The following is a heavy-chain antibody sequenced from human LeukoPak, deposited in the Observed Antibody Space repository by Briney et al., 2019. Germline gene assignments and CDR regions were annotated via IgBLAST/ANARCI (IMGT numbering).Heavy chain of an antibody. CDR3: ARDPAAWDY. J-gene: IGHJ4*02. CDR2: IKEDGSEE. V-gene: IGHV3-7*01. Sequence: GGSLRLSCAASGFTFGNYWMSWVRQAPGKGLEWVSNIKEDGSEEYYVDSVKGRFTISRDNTNNSLYLQMNSLRAEDTAVYYCARDPAAWDYWGQGTLVTVSS. D-gene: IGHD6-13*01. CDR1: GFTFGNYW.